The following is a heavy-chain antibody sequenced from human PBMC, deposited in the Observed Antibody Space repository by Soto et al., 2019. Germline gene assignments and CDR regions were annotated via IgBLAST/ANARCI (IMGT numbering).Heavy chain of an antibody. Sequence: SETLSLTCTVSGGSVSSGSYYWSWIRQPPGKGLEWIGYIYYSGSTNYNPSLKSRVTISVDTSKNQFSLKLSSVTAADTAVYYCAREGGSGAFDYWGQGTLVTVSS. CDR3: AREGGSGAFDY. CDR1: GGSVSSGSYY. J-gene: IGHJ4*02. CDR2: IYYSGST. V-gene: IGHV4-61*01. D-gene: IGHD6-19*01.